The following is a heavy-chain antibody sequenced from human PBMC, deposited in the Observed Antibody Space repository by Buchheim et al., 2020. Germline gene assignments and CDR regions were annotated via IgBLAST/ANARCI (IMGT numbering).Heavy chain of an antibody. J-gene: IGHJ6*02. CDR1: GFTFSSYA. CDR2: ISYDGSNK. Sequence: QVQLVESGGGVVQPGRSLRLSCAASGFTFSSYAMHWVRQAPGKGLEWVAVISYDGSNKYYADSVKGRFTISRDNSKNTLYLQMNSLRAEDTAVYYCARDRSSSWYFYYYYGMDVWGQGTT. D-gene: IGHD6-13*01. V-gene: IGHV3-30-3*01. CDR3: ARDRSSSWYFYYYYGMDV.